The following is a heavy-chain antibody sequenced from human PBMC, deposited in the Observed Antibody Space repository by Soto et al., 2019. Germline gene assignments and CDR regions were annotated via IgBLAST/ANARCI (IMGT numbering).Heavy chain of an antibody. D-gene: IGHD2-15*01. CDR2: INPNSGGT. CDR3: GREYWSGGRCYGWFDP. V-gene: IGHV1-2*04. CDR1: GYTFTGYY. J-gene: IGHJ5*02. Sequence: ASVKVSCKASGYTFTGYYMHWVRQAPGQGLEWMGWINPNSGGTNYAQKFQGWVTMTRDTSISTAYMELSRLRSDDTAVYYCGREYWSGGRCYGWFDPWGQGTLVTVSS.